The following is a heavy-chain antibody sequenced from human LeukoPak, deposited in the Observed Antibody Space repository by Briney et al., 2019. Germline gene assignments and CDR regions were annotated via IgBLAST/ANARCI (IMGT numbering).Heavy chain of an antibody. CDR3: ARDLGDGYSHGYFDY. D-gene: IGHD5-24*01. Sequence: SVKVSCKASGGTFSSYAISWVRQAPGQGLEWMGGIIPIFGTANYAQKFQGRVTITADESTSTAYMELSSLRSEDTAVYYCARDLGDGYSHGYFDYWGQGTLVTVSS. J-gene: IGHJ4*02. V-gene: IGHV1-69*01. CDR1: GGTFSSYA. CDR2: IIPIFGTA.